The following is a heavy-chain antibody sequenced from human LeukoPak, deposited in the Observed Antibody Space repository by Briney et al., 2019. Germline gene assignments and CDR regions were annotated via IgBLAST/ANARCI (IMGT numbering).Heavy chain of an antibody. CDR1: GFTFSSYE. Sequence: PGGSLRLSCAASGFTFSSYEMNWVRQAPGKGLEWVSYISSSGSTIYCADSVKGRFTISRDNAKNSLYLQMNSLRAEDTAVYYCARSMITFGGVFDYWGQGTLVTVSS. CDR2: ISSSGSTI. V-gene: IGHV3-48*03. CDR3: ARSMITFGGVFDY. D-gene: IGHD3-16*01. J-gene: IGHJ4*02.